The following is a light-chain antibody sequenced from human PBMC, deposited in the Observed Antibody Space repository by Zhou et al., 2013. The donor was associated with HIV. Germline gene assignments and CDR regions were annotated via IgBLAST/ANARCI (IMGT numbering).Light chain of an antibody. J-gene: IGKJ4*01. CDR2: KTS. V-gene: IGKV3-20*01. CDR3: QTYRGSPPFT. Sequence: PGERATLSCTASQSVCRGYLAFWQQKPGQPPRLLIYKTSNRATGTPGRFSGSGSGTDFTLTIQRLEPEDFALYYCQTYRGSPPFTFGGGTQVEVK. CDR1: QSVCRGY.